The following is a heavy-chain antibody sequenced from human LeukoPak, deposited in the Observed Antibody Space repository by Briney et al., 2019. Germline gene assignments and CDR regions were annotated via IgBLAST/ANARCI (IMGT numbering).Heavy chain of an antibody. CDR3: ARPSINDYGDFGY. CDR1: GFTFSTYA. V-gene: IGHV3-21*06. CDR2: ITGDNNYI. J-gene: IGHJ4*02. D-gene: IGHD4-17*01. Sequence: GESLRLSCAASGFTFSTYAMEWVRQAPGKGLEWVSSITGDNNYIYYADSVKGRFTISRDNAKNSLYLQMNSLRAEDTAVYYCARPSINDYGDFGYWGQGTLVTVSS.